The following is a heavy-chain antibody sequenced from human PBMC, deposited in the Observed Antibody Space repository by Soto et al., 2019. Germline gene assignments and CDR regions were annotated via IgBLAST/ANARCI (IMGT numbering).Heavy chain of an antibody. CDR2: IIPISSTT. J-gene: IGHJ6*02. CDR1: GGNFITFA. CDR3: AKKLGIDPFGSYGLDV. D-gene: IGHD7-27*01. Sequence: QVEPVQSGAEVKKPGSSVKVSYKASGGNFITFAISWVRQAPGQGLEWMGEIIPISSTTKSAHRFQDRVTISADGSSSTVHMELRSLKSEDTAIYFCAKKLGIDPFGSYGLDVWGQGTTVTVSS. V-gene: IGHV1-69*01.